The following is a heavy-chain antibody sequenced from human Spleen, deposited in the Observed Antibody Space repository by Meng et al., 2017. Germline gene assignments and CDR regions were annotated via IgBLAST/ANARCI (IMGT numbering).Heavy chain of an antibody. Sequence: SETLSLTCTVSGGSISSGSYYWSWIRQPAGKGLEWIGRIYTSGSTNYNPSLKSRVTISVDTSKNQFSLKLSSVTAADTAVYYCAREGDYYDSSGTLYYFDYWGQGTLVTVSS. V-gene: IGHV4-61*02. CDR3: AREGDYYDSSGTLYYFDY. CDR2: IYTSGST. CDR1: GGSISSGSYY. D-gene: IGHD3-22*01. J-gene: IGHJ4*02.